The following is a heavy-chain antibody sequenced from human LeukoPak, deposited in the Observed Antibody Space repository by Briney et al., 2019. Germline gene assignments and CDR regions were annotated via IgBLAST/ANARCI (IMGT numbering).Heavy chain of an antibody. Sequence: ASVKVSCKASGYTFTGYYMHWVRQAPGQGLEWVGRINPNSGGTNYAQKFQGRVTMTRDTSISTAYMELSRLRSDDTAVYYCARARGLRYFDWGDYFDYWGQGTLVTVSS. CDR1: GYTFTGYY. CDR2: INPNSGGT. V-gene: IGHV1-2*06. CDR3: ARARGLRYFDWGDYFDY. J-gene: IGHJ4*02. D-gene: IGHD3-9*01.